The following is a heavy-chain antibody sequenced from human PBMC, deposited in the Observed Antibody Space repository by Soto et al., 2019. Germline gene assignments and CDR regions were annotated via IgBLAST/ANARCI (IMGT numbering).Heavy chain of an antibody. CDR3: AQDRAGSYGAEAFDI. Sequence: ELQLLESGGGLVQPGGSLRLSCAASGFTFNDYAMGWVRQAPGKGLEWVSSITNNGGTTYYADSVKGRFTISRDNSQNTVYLQMDSLRAEDTAVYYCAQDRAGSYGAEAFDIWGQGTLVTVSS. D-gene: IGHD1-26*01. CDR2: ITNNGGTT. CDR1: GFTFNDYA. V-gene: IGHV3-23*01. J-gene: IGHJ3*02.